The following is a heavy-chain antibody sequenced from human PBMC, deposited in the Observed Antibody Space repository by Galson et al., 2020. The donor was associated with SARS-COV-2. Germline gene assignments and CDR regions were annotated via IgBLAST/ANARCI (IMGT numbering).Heavy chain of an antibody. CDR1: GFTFSSYG. D-gene: IGHD6-19*01. CDR3: ARDSSGWYYVDY. V-gene: IGHV3-33*01. J-gene: IGHJ4*02. Sequence: TGGSLRLSCAASGFTFSSYGMHWVRQAPGKGLEWVAVIWYDGSNKYYADSVKGRFTISRDNSKNTLYLQMNSLRAEDTAVYYCARDSSGWYYVDYWGQGTLVTVSS. CDR2: IWYDGSNK.